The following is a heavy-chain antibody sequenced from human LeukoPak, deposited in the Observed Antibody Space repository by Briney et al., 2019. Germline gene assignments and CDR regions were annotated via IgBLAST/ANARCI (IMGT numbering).Heavy chain of an antibody. CDR2: INHSGST. CDR1: GGSFSGYY. J-gene: IGHJ5*02. V-gene: IGHV4-34*01. D-gene: IGHD3-3*01. Sequence: PSETLSLTCAVYGGSFSGYYWSWIRQPPRKGLEWIGEINHSGSTNYNPSLKRRVTISVDTSKNQFSLKLSSVTAADTAVYYCAVGGTIFGVVLFDPWGQGTLVTVSS. CDR3: AVGGTIFGVVLFDP.